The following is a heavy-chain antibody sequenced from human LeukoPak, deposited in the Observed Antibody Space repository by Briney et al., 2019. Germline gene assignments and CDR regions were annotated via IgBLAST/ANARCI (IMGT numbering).Heavy chain of an antibody. CDR2: ISYDGSNK. Sequence: PGGSLRLSCAASGFTFSSYAMHWVRQAPGKGLEWVAVISYDGSNKYYADSVKGRFTISRDNSKNTLYLQMNSLRAEDTAVYYCAKDPLSSGYYSDAFDIWGQGTMVTVSS. J-gene: IGHJ3*02. CDR1: GFTFSSYA. D-gene: IGHD3-22*01. V-gene: IGHV3-30-3*01. CDR3: AKDPLSSGYYSDAFDI.